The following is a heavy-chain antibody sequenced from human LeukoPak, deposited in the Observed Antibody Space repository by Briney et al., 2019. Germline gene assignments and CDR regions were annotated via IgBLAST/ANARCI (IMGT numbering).Heavy chain of an antibody. J-gene: IGHJ4*02. CDR1: GFTFSSYA. D-gene: IGHD3-10*01. CDR3: ARDRTTMVRGGSTFDY. Sequence: PGGSLRLSCAASGFTFSSYAMHWVRQAPGKGLEWVAAISYDGSNKYYADSVKGRFTISRDNSKNTLYLQMNSLRAEDTAVYYCARDRTTMVRGGSTFDYWGQGTLVTVSS. CDR2: ISYDGSNK. V-gene: IGHV3-30-3*01.